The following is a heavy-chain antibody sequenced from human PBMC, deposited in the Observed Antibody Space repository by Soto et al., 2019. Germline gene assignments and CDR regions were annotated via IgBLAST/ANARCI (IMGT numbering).Heavy chain of an antibody. D-gene: IGHD3-3*01. CDR3: ARGVGYDFWSGYLRPKNGMDV. J-gene: IGHJ6*02. CDR2: IGTAGDT. CDR1: GFTFGSYD. Sequence: PGGSLRLSCAASGFTFGSYDMHWVRQATGKGLEWVSAIGTAGDTYYPGSVKGRFTISRENAKNSLYLQMNSLSAGDAAVYYCARGVGYDFWSGYLRPKNGMDVWGQGTTVTVSS. V-gene: IGHV3-13*01.